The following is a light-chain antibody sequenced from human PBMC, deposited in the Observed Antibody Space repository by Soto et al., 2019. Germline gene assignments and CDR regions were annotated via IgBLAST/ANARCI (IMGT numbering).Light chain of an antibody. Sequence: QSVLTQPASVSGSPGQSITISCTGTSSDVGGYNYVSWYQQHPGKAPKLMIYDVSNRPSGVSNGFSGSKSGNTASLTISGLQAEDEDDYYCSSYTSSSTRVFGGGTQLTVL. J-gene: IGLJ3*02. CDR2: DVS. V-gene: IGLV2-14*01. CDR1: SSDVGGYNY. CDR3: SSYTSSSTRV.